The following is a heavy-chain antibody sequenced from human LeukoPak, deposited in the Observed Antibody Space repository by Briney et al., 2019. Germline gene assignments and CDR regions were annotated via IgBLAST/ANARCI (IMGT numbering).Heavy chain of an antibody. J-gene: IGHJ5*02. CDR1: GYTFTGYY. V-gene: IGHV1-18*04. Sequence: ASVKVSCKASGYTFTGYYMHWVRQAPGQGLEWMGWISAYNGNTNYAQKLQGRVTMTTDTSTSTAYMELRSLRSDDTAVYYCARVGGGIVPAAMRFDPWGQGTLVTVSS. D-gene: IGHD2-2*01. CDR2: ISAYNGNT. CDR3: ARVGGGIVPAAMRFDP.